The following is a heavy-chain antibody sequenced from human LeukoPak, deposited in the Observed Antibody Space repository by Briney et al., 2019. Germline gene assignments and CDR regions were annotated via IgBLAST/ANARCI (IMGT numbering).Heavy chain of an antibody. CDR2: IVSSSNSI. CDR3: AAEIYGGNSDCCPFPI. D-gene: IGHD4-23*01. J-gene: IGHJ3*02. V-gene: IGHV3-21*04. CDR1: GFTFNNYN. Sequence: GGSLRLSCAASGFTFNNYNMNWVRQAPGKGLEWVSCIVSSSNSIYYADSVRGRFTISRDNAQNSLYLQMNSLRAEDTAVYYCAAEIYGGNSDCCPFPIWGQGTVVTVSS.